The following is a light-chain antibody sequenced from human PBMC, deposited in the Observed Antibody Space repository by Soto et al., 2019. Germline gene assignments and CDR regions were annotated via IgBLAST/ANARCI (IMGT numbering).Light chain of an antibody. Sequence: QSVLTQPPSVSGAPGQRVTISCTGSSSNIGAGYDEHWYQQLPGTAPKLLIYGNSNRPSGVPDRFSGSKSGTSASLAITGLQAEDEADYYCQSYDSSLNGVVFGGGTKLTVL. CDR2: GNS. J-gene: IGLJ2*01. V-gene: IGLV1-40*01. CDR1: SSNIGAGYD. CDR3: QSYDSSLNGVV.